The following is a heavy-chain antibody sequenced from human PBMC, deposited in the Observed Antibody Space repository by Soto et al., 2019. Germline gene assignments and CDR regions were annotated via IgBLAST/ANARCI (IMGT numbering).Heavy chain of an antibody. CDR3: ARAISSSDFYYYYYMDV. CDR2: INAGNGNT. J-gene: IGHJ6*03. D-gene: IGHD6-6*01. V-gene: IGHV1-3*01. Sequence: QVPLVQSGAEVKKPGASVKVSCKASGYTFTSYAMHWVRQAPGQRLEWMGWINAGNGNTKYSQKFQGRVTITRDTSASTAYMELSSLRSEDTAVYYCARAISSSDFYYYYYMDVWGKGTTVTVSS. CDR1: GYTFTSYA.